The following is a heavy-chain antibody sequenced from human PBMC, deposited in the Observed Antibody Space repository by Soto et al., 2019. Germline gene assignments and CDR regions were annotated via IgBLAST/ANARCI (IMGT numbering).Heavy chain of an antibody. Sequence: GGSLRLSCAASGFTFSRYWMSWVRQAPGKGLEWVASIEDDGREKYCMDSVKGRFTISRDNTKNALYLQMNSLGAEDTALYYCARSPDGSGWSHFDYWGQGTLVTVSS. CDR2: IEDDGREK. J-gene: IGHJ4*02. CDR1: GFTFSRYW. D-gene: IGHD6-19*01. V-gene: IGHV3-7*05. CDR3: ARSPDGSGWSHFDY.